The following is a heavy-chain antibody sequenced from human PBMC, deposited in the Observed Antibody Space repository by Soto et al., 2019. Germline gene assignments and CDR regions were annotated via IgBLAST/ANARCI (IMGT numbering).Heavy chain of an antibody. CDR1: GFTFSSYA. CDR3: AKGLSPSYYDILTGPDF. J-gene: IGHJ4*02. V-gene: IGHV3-23*01. CDR2: ISGSGSNT. Sequence: EVQLWESGGGLEQPGGSLRLSCAASGFTFSSYAMNWVRQAPGKGLEWVSVISGSGSNTFYADSVRGRFTISRDNSKKTVYLQMNSLRAEDTAVYYCAKGLSPSYYDILTGPDFWGQGTLVTVSS. D-gene: IGHD3-9*01.